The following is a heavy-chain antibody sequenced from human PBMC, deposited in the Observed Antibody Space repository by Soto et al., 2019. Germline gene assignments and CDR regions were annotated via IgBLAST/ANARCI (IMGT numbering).Heavy chain of an antibody. V-gene: IGHV1-69*06. CDR1: GGTFSSYA. D-gene: IGHD5-18*01. CDR3: AAESAGYSYGYGAFDI. CDR2: IIPIFGTA. J-gene: IGHJ3*02. Sequence: SVKVSCKASGGTFSSYAISWVRQAPGQGLEWMGGIIPIFGTANYAQKFQGRVTITADKSTSTAYMELSSLRSEDTAVYYCAAESAGYSYGYGAFDIWGQGTMVTVSS.